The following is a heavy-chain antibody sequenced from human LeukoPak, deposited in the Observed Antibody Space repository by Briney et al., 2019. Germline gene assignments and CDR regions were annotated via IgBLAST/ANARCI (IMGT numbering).Heavy chain of an antibody. CDR3: ARLGGRVPAFLDY. CDR1: GFTFSSYW. CDR2: IKQDGSEK. J-gene: IGHJ4*02. Sequence: GSLRLSCAASGFTFSSYWMSWVRQASGKGLEWVANIKQDGSEKYYVDSVKGRFTISRDNAKNSLYLQMNSLRAEDTAVYYCARLGGRVPAFLDYWGQGTLVTVSS. D-gene: IGHD2-2*01. V-gene: IGHV3-7*01.